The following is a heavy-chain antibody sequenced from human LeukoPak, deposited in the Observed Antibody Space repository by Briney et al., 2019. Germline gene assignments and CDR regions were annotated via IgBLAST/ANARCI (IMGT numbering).Heavy chain of an antibody. CDR3: ARGIVVDYKNWFDP. D-gene: IGHD2-21*01. V-gene: IGHV3-48*03. J-gene: IGHJ5*02. Sequence: GGSLRLSCAASGFTFSSYEMNWVRQAPGKGLEWVSYISSSGSTIYYADSVKGRFTISRDNAKNSLYLQMNSLRAEDTAVYYCARGIVVDYKNWFDPWGQGTLVTVSS. CDR2: ISSSGSTI. CDR1: GFTFSSYE.